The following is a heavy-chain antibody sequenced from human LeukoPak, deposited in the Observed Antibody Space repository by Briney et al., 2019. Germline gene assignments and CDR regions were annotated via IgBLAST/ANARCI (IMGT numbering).Heavy chain of an antibody. CDR3: ARSLAFGY. V-gene: IGHV3-7*01. Sequence: PGGSLRLSCAASGFTFSSCWMSWVRQAPGKGLEWVANIKQDGSEKYYVDSVKGRFTISRDNAKNSLYLQMNSLRAEDTAVYYCARSLAFGYWGQGTLVTVSS. J-gene: IGHJ4*02. CDR1: GFTFSSCW. CDR2: IKQDGSEK.